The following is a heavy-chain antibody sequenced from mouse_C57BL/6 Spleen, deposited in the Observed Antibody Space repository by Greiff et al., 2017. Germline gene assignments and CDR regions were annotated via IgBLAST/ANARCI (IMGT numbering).Heavy chain of an antibody. CDR2: LDPSDSYT. D-gene: IGHD4-1*01. V-gene: IGHV1-69*01. Sequence: QVQLKQPGAELVMPGASVKLSCKASGYTFTSYWLHWVKQRPGQGLEWIGELDPSDSYTNYNQKFMGKSTLTVDKSSSTAYMQLSSLTSEDSAVYDCARGGDWDGAPYYFDDWGQGTTLTVAS. CDR1: GYTFTSYW. CDR3: ARGGDWDGAPYYFDD. J-gene: IGHJ2*01.